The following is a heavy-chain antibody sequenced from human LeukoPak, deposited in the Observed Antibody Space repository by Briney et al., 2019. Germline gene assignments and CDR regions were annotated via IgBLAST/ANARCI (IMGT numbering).Heavy chain of an antibody. V-gene: IGHV1-69*04. CDR3: ARDTTVTPPSYGMDV. Sequence: SVKVSCKASGGTFSSYAISWVRQAPGQGLEWMGRIIPILGIANYAQKFQGRVTITADKSTSTAHMELSSLRSEDTAVYYCARDTTVTPPSYGMDVWGQGTTVTVSS. D-gene: IGHD4-17*01. CDR2: IIPILGIA. CDR1: GGTFSSYA. J-gene: IGHJ6*02.